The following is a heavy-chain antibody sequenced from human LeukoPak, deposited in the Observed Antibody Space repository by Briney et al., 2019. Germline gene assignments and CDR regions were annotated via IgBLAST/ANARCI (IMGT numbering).Heavy chain of an antibody. D-gene: IGHD5-18*01. CDR3: ARPLDSYGYYWFDP. J-gene: IGHJ5*02. V-gene: IGHV1-2*02. CDR1: GYTFTGYY. Sequence: ASVKVSCKASGYTFTGYYLHWVRQAPGQGLEWMGWINPNSGGTNYAQKFQGRVTMTRDTSISTAYLQWSSLKASDTAMYYCARPLDSYGYYWFDPWGQGTLVTVSS. CDR2: INPNSGGT.